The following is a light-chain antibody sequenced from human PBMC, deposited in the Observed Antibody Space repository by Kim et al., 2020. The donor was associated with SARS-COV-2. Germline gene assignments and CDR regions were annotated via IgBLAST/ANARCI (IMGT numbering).Light chain of an antibody. Sequence: QSLTLPCTGTSSGVGGYIYVSWYQQHPCKAPKLMIYDVSNRPSGVSNRFSGSKSVNTASLTISGLQAEDEADYYCSSYTSSSTPYVFGTGTKVTVL. CDR1: SSGVGGYIY. CDR2: DVS. V-gene: IGLV2-14*03. CDR3: SSYTSSSTPYV. J-gene: IGLJ1*01.